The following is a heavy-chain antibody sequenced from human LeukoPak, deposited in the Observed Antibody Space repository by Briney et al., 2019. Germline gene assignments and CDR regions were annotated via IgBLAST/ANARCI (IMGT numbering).Heavy chain of an antibody. D-gene: IGHD3-22*01. CDR3: ARLPFYYDSSGSYRYLDY. Sequence: GESLKISCKGSGYSFTSYWIGWVRQMPGKGLEWMGIIHPGDSDTRYSPSFQGQVTISADKSISTAYLQWSSLKASDTAMYYCARLPFYYDSSGSYRYLDYWGQGTLVTVSS. J-gene: IGHJ4*02. CDR1: GYSFTSYW. V-gene: IGHV5-51*01. CDR2: IHPGDSDT.